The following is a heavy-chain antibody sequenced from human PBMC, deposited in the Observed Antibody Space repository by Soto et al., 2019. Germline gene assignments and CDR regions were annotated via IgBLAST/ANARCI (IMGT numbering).Heavy chain of an antibody. J-gene: IGHJ4*02. CDR3: ARMATRRGY. V-gene: IGHV1-69*01. D-gene: IGHD5-12*01. CDR1: GGPFSSYS. CDR2: IIPIFGTA. Sequence: GAFRKVSCKASGGPFSSYSIRWVRQAPGQGLEWMGGIIPIFGTANYAQKFQGRVTITADESTSTAYMELSSLRSEDTAVYYCARMATRRGYWGQGTLVTVSS.